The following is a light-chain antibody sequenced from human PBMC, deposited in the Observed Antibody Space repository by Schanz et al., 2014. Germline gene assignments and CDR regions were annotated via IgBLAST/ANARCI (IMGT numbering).Light chain of an antibody. Sequence: EIVLTQSPGTLSLSPGERATLSCRASQSVSSNLAWYQQKPGQAPRLLIYGASSRATGIPDRFSGSASGTDFALTISRLEPEDFAVYYCQQYGSSPVTFGGGTKVEIK. J-gene: IGKJ4*01. CDR3: QQYGSSPVT. CDR2: GAS. V-gene: IGKV3-20*01. CDR1: QSVSSN.